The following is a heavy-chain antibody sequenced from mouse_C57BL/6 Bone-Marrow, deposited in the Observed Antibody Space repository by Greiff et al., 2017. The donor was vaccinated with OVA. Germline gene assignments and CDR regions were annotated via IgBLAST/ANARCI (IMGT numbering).Heavy chain of an antibody. Sequence: EVKVVESEGGLVQPGSSMKLSCTASGFTFSDYYMAWVRQVPEKGLEWVANFNYDGSSTYYLDSLKSRFIISRDNAKNILYLQMSSLKSEDTATYYCARESIYYYGSSHWYFDVWGTGTTVTVSS. CDR3: ARESIYYYGSSHWYFDV. CDR2: FNYDGSST. J-gene: IGHJ1*03. D-gene: IGHD1-1*01. V-gene: IGHV5-16*01. CDR1: GFTFSDYY.